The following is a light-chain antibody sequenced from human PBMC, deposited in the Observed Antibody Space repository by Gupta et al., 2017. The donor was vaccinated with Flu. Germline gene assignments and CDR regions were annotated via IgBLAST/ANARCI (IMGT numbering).Light chain of an antibody. Sequence: QSVLTQPPSVSAAPGQKVTLSCSGSSSNIGNNYVSWYQQLPGTAPRLLIYQNDQRPSGIPDRFSGSKSGTSAALGITGLQPGDEADYYCGTWDRSLNVYVFATGTKVTVL. CDR3: GTWDRSLNVYV. J-gene: IGLJ1*01. CDR2: QND. V-gene: IGLV1-51*02. CDR1: SSNIGNNY.